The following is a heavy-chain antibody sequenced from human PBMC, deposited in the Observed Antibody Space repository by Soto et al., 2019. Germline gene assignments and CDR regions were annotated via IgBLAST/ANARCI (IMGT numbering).Heavy chain of an antibody. CDR3: AREIVTAGGNNYFDP. CDR1: GGTVASSHW. J-gene: IGHJ5*02. V-gene: IGHV4-4*02. CDR2: VYHTGDT. D-gene: IGHD2-21*02. Sequence: SETLSLTCGVSGGTVASSHWWSWVRQSPGGGLEWIGNVYHTGDTNLNPSLQSRVTISVDKSNNQFSLRLNSLTAADTAVYFCAREIVTAGGNNYFDPWGPGTLVPVSS.